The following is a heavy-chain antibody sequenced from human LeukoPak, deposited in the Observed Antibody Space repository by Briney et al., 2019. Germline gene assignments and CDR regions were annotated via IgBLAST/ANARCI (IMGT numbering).Heavy chain of an antibody. CDR1: GFTFSSYA. CDR3: AKPHLGGYDLFDY. J-gene: IGHJ4*02. CDR2: ISGSGGST. D-gene: IGHD5-12*01. V-gene: IGHV3-23*01. Sequence: GGSLRLSCAASGFTFSSYAMSWVRQAPGKGLEWVSTISGSGGSTYYADSVKGRFTISRDNSKNTLYLQMNSLRAEDTAVYYCAKPHLGGYDLFDYWGQGTLVTVSS.